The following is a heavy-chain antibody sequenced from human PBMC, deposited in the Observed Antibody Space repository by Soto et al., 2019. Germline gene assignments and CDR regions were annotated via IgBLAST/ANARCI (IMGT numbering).Heavy chain of an antibody. V-gene: IGHV4-34*01. Sequence: QVQLQQWGAGLLKPSETLSLTCAVYGGSFSGYYWSWIRQPPGKGLEWIGEINHSGSTNYNPSLKSRVTISVDTSKNQFSLKLSSVTAADTAVYYCARRSDYDFWSGYYPRYYYYGMDVWGQGTTVTVSS. CDR3: ARRSDYDFWSGYYPRYYYYGMDV. J-gene: IGHJ6*02. D-gene: IGHD3-3*01. CDR2: INHSGST. CDR1: GGSFSGYY.